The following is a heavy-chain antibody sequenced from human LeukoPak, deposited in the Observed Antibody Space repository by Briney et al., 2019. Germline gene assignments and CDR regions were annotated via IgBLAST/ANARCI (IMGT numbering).Heavy chain of an antibody. CDR3: ARERVVVTAIEDCYYGMDV. Sequence: PGGSLRLSCAASGFTFCSYWMHWVRQAPGKGLVWVSRINSDGSSTSYADSVKGRFTISRDNAKNTLYLQMNSLRAEDTAVYYCARERVVVTAIEDCYYGMDVWGQGTTVTVSS. J-gene: IGHJ6*02. CDR1: GFTFCSYW. V-gene: IGHV3-74*01. CDR2: INSDGSST. D-gene: IGHD2-21*02.